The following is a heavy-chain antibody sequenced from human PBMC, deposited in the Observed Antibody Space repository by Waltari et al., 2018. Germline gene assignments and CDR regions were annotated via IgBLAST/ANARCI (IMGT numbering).Heavy chain of an antibody. CDR2: ISWDGGST. D-gene: IGHD2-2*01. V-gene: IGHV3-43D*04. CDR3: AKDMVPAADYYYGMDV. J-gene: IGHJ6*02. Sequence: EVQLVESGGVVVQPGGSLRLSCAASGFTFDDYAMHWVRQAPGKGLEWVSLISWDGGSTYYADSVKGRFTISRDNSKNSLYLQMNSLRAEDTALYYCAKDMVPAADYYYGMDVWGQGTTVIVSS. CDR1: GFTFDDYA.